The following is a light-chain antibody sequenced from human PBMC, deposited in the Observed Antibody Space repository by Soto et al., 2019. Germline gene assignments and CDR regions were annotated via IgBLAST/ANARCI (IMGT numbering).Light chain of an antibody. J-gene: IGKJ5*01. Sequence: EIVLTQSPGILSFSPGERATLSCRASQSISGYLAWYQQKPGQAPRLLIYDASNRATGIPARFSGSGSETDFTLSISSLEPEDFAVYYCQQRSNWPHSITFGQGTRLEIK. V-gene: IGKV3-11*01. CDR1: QSISGY. CDR3: QQRSNWPHSIT. CDR2: DAS.